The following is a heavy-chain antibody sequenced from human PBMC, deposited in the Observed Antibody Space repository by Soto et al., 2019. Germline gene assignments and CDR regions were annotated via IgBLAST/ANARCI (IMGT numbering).Heavy chain of an antibody. J-gene: IGHJ4*02. Sequence: SETLSLTCTVSGGSISSYYWSWVRQPPGKGLEWIAYIYSSGNTNYNPSLKSRVTISLDTSKNQISLKLSSVTAADTAVYYCARSVAALDYWGQGTLVTVSS. CDR2: IYSSGNT. D-gene: IGHD6-6*01. V-gene: IGHV4-59*01. CDR1: GGSISSYY. CDR3: ARSVAALDY.